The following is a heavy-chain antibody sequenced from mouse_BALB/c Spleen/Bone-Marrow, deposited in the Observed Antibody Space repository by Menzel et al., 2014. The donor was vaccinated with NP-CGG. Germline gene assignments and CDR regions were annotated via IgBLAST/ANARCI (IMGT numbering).Heavy chain of an antibody. V-gene: IGHV1-15*01. Sequence: VQLQESGAELVRPGASVTLSCRTSGYTFTDYEMHWVKQTPVHGLEWIGAIDHETGGTASNQRFTGKSTLTADRSSSIAYMELRGRASDDSAVYCCARAETWSFAYWGQGTLLTVSS. CDR2: IDHETGGT. J-gene: IGHJ3*01. CDR3: ARAETWSFAY. CDR1: GYTFTDYE.